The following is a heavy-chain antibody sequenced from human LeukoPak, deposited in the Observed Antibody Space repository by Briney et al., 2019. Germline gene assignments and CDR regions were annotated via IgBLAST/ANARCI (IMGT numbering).Heavy chain of an antibody. CDR3: GRGGDGIDI. Sequence: GGSLRLSCAVSGFTFRNYLMHWVRQAPGKGLLWVSRINQDESNAYADSVKGRFTISRDNAKNTLYLQMSSLRAEDTAVYFCGRGGDGIDIWGQRTTVIVSS. V-gene: IGHV3-74*01. D-gene: IGHD3-10*01. CDR1: GFTFRNYL. CDR2: INQDESNA. J-gene: IGHJ3*02.